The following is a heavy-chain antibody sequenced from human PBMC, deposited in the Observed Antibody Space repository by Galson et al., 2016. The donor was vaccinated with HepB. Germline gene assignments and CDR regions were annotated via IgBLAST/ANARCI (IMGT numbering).Heavy chain of an antibody. CDR1: GYVFSNFG. J-gene: IGHJ3*01. D-gene: IGHD1-14*01. Sequence: VSCKGSGYVFSNFGITWVRQAPGQRLEWMGMISVFNGGTNYAQKFQGRVSMTTDSSANTAYMDLGSLRSDDTAVYYCARALPGNLRASDVWGQGTLVSVSS. V-gene: IGHV1-18*01. CDR3: ARALPGNLRASDV. CDR2: ISVFNGGT.